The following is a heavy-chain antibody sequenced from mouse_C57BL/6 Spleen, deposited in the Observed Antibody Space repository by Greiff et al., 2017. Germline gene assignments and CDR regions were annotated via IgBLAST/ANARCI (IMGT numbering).Heavy chain of an antibody. Sequence: QVQLQQPGAELVRPGSSVKLSCKASGYTFTSYWMHWVKQRPIQGLEWIGNIDPSDSETHYNQKFKDKATLTVDKSSSTAYMQLSSLTSEDSAVYYCARGDYYGSSYPGYFDVWGTGTTVTVSS. CDR2: IDPSDSET. CDR1: GYTFTSYW. J-gene: IGHJ1*03. D-gene: IGHD1-1*01. V-gene: IGHV1-52*01. CDR3: ARGDYYGSSYPGYFDV.